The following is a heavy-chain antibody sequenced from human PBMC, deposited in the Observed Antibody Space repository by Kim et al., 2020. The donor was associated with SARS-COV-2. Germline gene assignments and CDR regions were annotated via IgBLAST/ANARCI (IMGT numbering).Heavy chain of an antibody. CDR1: GGSISSCNSH. Sequence: SETLSLTCTVSGGSISSCNSHWIWIRPPPGKGLVWIVSVNYSGNSISNPSLRIRITISTYTYQYPLSLSPVTAAATAASECSCASLVVTAAVGWGWCDP. J-gene: IGHJ5*02. CDR2: VNYSGNS. D-gene: IGHD2-21*02. CDR3: ASLVVTAAVGWGWCDP. V-gene: IGHV4-39*01.